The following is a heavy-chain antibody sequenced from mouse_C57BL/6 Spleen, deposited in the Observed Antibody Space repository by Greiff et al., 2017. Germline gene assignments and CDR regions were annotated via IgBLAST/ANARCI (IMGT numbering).Heavy chain of an antibody. V-gene: IGHV1-80*01. CDR3: ARGGDYDGSSWNWYFDV. D-gene: IGHD1-1*01. J-gene: IGHJ1*03. CDR1: GYAFSSYW. CDR2: IYPGDGDT. Sequence: QVQLQQSGAELVKPGASVKISCKASGYAFSSYWMNWVKQRPGKGLEWIGQIYPGDGDTNYNGKFKGKATLTADKSSSTAYMQLSSLTSEDSAVYFCARGGDYDGSSWNWYFDVWGTGTTVTVSS.